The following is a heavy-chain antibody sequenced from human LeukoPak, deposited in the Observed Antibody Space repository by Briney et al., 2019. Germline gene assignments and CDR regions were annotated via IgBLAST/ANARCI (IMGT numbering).Heavy chain of an antibody. V-gene: IGHV1-2*02. CDR2: INPNSGGT. J-gene: IGHJ6*03. D-gene: IGHD2/OR15-2a*01. CDR1: GYTFTGYY. CDR3: ARDVNYYYYMDV. Sequence: WASVKVSCKASGYTFTGYYMHWVRQAPGQGLEWMGWINPNSGGTNYAQKFQGRVTMTRDTSISTAYMELSRLRSDDTAVYYCARDVNYYYYMDVWGKGTTVTVSS.